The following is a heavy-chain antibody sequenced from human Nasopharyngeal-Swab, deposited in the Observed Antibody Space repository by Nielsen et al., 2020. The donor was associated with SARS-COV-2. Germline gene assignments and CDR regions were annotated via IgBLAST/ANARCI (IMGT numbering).Heavy chain of an antibody. CDR2: IYPGDSDT. V-gene: IGHV5-51*01. CDR1: GYSFTSYW. D-gene: IGHD6-6*01. Sequence: GSSLKFCWECCGYSFTSYWIGWVRQMPGKGLEWMGIIYPGDSDTRYSPSFQGQVTISADKSISTAYLQWSSLKASDTAMYYCARDEGVYSSSSRGAFDIWGQGTMVTVSS. CDR3: ARDEGVYSSSSRGAFDI. J-gene: IGHJ3*02.